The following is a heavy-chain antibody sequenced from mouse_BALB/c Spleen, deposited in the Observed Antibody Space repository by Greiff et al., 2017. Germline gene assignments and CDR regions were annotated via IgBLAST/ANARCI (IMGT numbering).Heavy chain of an antibody. CDR2: ISSGGST. J-gene: IGHJ1*01. CDR3: AKLRNSDFDV. CDR1: GFTFSSYA. D-gene: IGHD1-1*01. V-gene: IGHV5-6-5*01. Sequence: DVMLVESGGGLVKPGGSLKLSCAASGFTFSSYAMSWVRQTPEKRLEWVASISSGGSTYYPDSVKGRFTISRDNARNILYLQMSSLRSEDTAMYYCAKLRNSDFDVWGAGTTVTVSS.